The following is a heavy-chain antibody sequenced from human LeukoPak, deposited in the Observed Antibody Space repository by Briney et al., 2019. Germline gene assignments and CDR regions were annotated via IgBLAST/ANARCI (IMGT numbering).Heavy chain of an antibody. CDR3: ARGGSSGWYLQN. CDR1: GFTFSSYE. D-gene: IGHD6-19*01. Sequence: GGSLRLSCAASGFTFSSYEMNWVRQAPGKGLDWVSYISGSGRTIYYAGSVKGRFTISRDNAKNSLYLQMNSLRAEDTAVYYCARGGSSGWYLQNWGQGTLVTVSS. J-gene: IGHJ1*01. V-gene: IGHV3-48*03. CDR2: ISGSGRTI.